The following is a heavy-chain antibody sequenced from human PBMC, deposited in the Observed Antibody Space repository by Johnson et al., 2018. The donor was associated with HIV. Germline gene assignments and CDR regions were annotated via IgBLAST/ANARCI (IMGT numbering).Heavy chain of an antibody. CDR2: ISSDGSNR. CDR1: GFTFSRYG. V-gene: IGHV3-30*18. J-gene: IGHJ1*01. D-gene: IGHD2-21*01. CDR3: AKSIVVVLAGNNVRGLLGLRWAM. Sequence: QVQLVESGGGVVQPGRSLRLSCEGAGFTFSRYGMQWVRQAPGKGLEWVGVISSDGSNRYYADSVKGRFTISRDNPKNTLFLQMNSLRAEDTAVYYCAKSIVVVLAGNNVRGLLGLRWAMWG.